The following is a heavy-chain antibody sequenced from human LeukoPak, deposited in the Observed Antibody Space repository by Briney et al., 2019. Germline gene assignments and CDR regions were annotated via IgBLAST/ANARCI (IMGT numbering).Heavy chain of an antibody. J-gene: IGHJ4*02. Sequence: GESLKISRRGSGYSFTNYWIGWVRQMPGKGLEWMGIIYPGDSDTRYRPSFQGQVTISADKSISTAYLQWSSLKASDTAMYYCARLVGSGWYQYDYWGQGTLVTVSS. V-gene: IGHV5-51*01. CDR2: IYPGDSDT. D-gene: IGHD6-19*01. CDR3: ARLVGSGWYQYDY. CDR1: GYSFTNYW.